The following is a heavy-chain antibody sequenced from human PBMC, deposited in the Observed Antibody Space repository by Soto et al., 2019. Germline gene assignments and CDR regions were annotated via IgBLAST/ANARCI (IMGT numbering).Heavy chain of an antibody. V-gene: IGHV2-5*01. D-gene: IGHD6-19*01. CDR3: AHGSGWLFDY. CDR1: GFSLRSSAVG. CDR2: IYWNDIE. J-gene: IGHJ4*02. Sequence: QLTLKESGPTLVKPTQTLTLTCTFSGFSLRSSAVGVGWIRQPPEKALEWLAFIYWNDIEYYSPSLGSMLTSSTDTSKNQVVLTMTNMDPVDTATYYCAHGSGWLFDYWGQGTLVTVSS.